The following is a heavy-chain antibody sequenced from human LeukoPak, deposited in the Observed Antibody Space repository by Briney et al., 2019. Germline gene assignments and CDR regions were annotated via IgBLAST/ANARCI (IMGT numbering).Heavy chain of an antibody. CDR3: VVVVEPPDSDGFDV. D-gene: IGHD1-14*01. Sequence: AGESLRLSCAASGFTFGNSWVHWVRQAPGKGLVWVSLINADGSTATYADSVKGRFTISRDNAKNTLSLQMNSPTIEDTAVYYCVVVVEPPDSDGFDVWGQGTMITVSS. CDR1: GFTFGNSW. J-gene: IGHJ3*01. CDR2: INADGSTA. V-gene: IGHV3-74*01.